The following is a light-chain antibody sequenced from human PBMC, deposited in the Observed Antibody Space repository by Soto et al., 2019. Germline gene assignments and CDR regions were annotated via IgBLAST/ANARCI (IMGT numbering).Light chain of an antibody. CDR2: GAS. J-gene: IGKJ4*01. CDR3: HQYGLVPLT. CDR1: QSVTSSY. V-gene: IGKV3-20*01. Sequence: EIVLTQSPGTLSLSPGERATLFCRASQSVTSSYFAWYQQKPGQAPRLLIFGASRRATGIPDRFSGSGFGTDFTLTISRLEPEDFAVYYCHQYGLVPLTFGGGTKVEIK.